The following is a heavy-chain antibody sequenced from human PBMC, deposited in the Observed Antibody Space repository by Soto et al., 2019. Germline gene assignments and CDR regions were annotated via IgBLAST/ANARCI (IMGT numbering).Heavy chain of an antibody. D-gene: IGHD5-18*01. CDR2: IYSSGST. CDR3: ARDIRGYSRAFDF. V-gene: IGHV4-61*01. CDR1: GDSVSSYNYY. Sequence: QVQLQESGPGLVKPSETLSLTCTVSGDSVSSYNYYWTWIRQSPGKGLEWVGYIYSSGSTKYNPSLKSRVTISLHTSSNQFSLNLTSVTAADTAVYYCARDIRGYSRAFDFWGQGTLVTVSS. J-gene: IGHJ4*02.